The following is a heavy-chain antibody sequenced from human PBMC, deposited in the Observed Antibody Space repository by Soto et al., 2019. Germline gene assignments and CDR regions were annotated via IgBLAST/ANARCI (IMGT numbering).Heavy chain of an antibody. CDR2: ISSSSGYI. V-gene: IGHV3-21*01. J-gene: IGHJ4*02. CDR3: ARDLAVAVFDY. D-gene: IGHD6-19*01. Sequence: GGSLRLSCAASGFTFSSYSMNWVRQAPGKGLEWVSSISSSSGYIYYADSVKGRFTISRDNAKNSLYLQMNSLRAEDTAVYYCARDLAVAVFDYWGQGTLVTVSS. CDR1: GFTFSSYS.